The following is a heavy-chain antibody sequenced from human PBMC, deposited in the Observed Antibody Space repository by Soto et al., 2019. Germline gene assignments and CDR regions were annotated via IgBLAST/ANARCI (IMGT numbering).Heavy chain of an antibody. CDR2: IKQDGSEK. V-gene: IGHV3-7*01. Sequence: GGSLRLPCAASGFTFSSDWMSWVRQAPGKGLEWVANIKQDGSEKYYVDSVKGRFTISRDNAKNSLYLQMNSLRAEDTAVYYCAREYTGYDYWGQGTLVTVSS. J-gene: IGHJ4*02. CDR1: GFTFSSDW. D-gene: IGHD5-12*01. CDR3: AREYTGYDY.